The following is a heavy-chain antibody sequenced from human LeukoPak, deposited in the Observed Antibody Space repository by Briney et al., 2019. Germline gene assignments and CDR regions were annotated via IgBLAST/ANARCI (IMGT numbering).Heavy chain of an antibody. CDR1: GYTFTGYY. J-gene: IGHJ4*02. D-gene: IGHD5-12*01. V-gene: IGHV1-2*02. CDR2: INPNSGGT. CDR3: ARDRGGYSGYDSPGDY. Sequence: ASVKVSCKASGYTFTGYYMHWVRQAPGQGLEWMGWINPNSGGTNYAQKFQGRVTMTRDTSISTAYMELSRLRSDDTAVYYCARDRGGYSGYDSPGDYWGQGTLVTVSS.